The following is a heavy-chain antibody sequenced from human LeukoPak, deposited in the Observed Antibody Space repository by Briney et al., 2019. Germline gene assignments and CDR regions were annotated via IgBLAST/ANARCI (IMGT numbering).Heavy chain of an antibody. D-gene: IGHD2/OR15-2a*01. V-gene: IGHV1-69*06. CDR3: AIGFLALYYYMDV. CDR1: GGTFSSYA. CDR2: IIPMFGTA. Sequence: ASVKVSCKASGGTFSSYAISWVRQAPGQGLEWMGGIIPMFGTANYAQKFQGRVTITADKSTSTAYMELSRLRSDDTAVYYCAIGFLALYYYMDVWGKGTTVTVSS. J-gene: IGHJ6*03.